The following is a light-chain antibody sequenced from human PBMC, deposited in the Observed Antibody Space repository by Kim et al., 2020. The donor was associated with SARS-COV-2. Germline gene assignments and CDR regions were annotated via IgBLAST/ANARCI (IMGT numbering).Light chain of an antibody. CDR3: QVWDSSTAVV. CDR1: NIGSKS. Sequence: SYELTQPLPVSVALGQTARITCGGNNIGSKSVHWYQQNPGQAPVLVIYRDSNRPSGIPERFSGSNSGNTATLTISRAQAGDESVYYCQVWDSSTAVVFGGGTQLTVL. V-gene: IGLV3-9*01. CDR2: RDS. J-gene: IGLJ2*01.